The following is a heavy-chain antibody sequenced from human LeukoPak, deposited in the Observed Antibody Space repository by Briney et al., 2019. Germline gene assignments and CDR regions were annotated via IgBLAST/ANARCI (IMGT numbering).Heavy chain of an antibody. Sequence: GGSLRLSCAASGFTFSSYSMNWVRQAPGKGLEWVSSISSSSSYIYYADSVKGRFTISRDNAKNSLYLQMNSLRAEDTAVYYCARGPRSGSYYNGFDYWGKGTLVTASS. D-gene: IGHD3-10*01. CDR3: ARGPRSGSYYNGFDY. CDR2: ISSSSSYI. V-gene: IGHV3-21*01. J-gene: IGHJ4*02. CDR1: GFTFSSYS.